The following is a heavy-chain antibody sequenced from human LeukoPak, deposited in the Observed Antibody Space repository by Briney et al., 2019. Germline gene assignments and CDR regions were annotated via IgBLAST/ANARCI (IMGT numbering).Heavy chain of an antibody. CDR1: GYAFTDYY. D-gene: IGHD6-6*01. V-gene: IGHV1-2*02. CDR2: INPNSGGT. Sequence: ASVKVSCKASGYAFTDYYMFWVRQAPGQGLVSMGWINPNSGGTNYAQKFQGRVTMTRDTSMSTAYMELSRLTSDDTAVYYCARQVFSSYVFDYWGQGALVTVSS. J-gene: IGHJ4*02. CDR3: ARQVFSSYVFDY.